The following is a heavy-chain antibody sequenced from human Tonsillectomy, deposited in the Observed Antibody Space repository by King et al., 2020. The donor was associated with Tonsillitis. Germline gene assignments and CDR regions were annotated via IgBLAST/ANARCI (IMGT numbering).Heavy chain of an antibody. D-gene: IGHD4/OR15-4a*01. CDR1: GFTFSSYD. CDR3: ARNRDDYIFDY. J-gene: IGHJ4*02. CDR2: ISYDGSNK. Sequence: VQLVESGGGVVQPGRSLRLSCAASGFTFSSYDMHWVRQAPGKGLEWVAVISYDGSNKYYADSVQGRFTMSRDNSKNTLYLQMHSLRAEDTAVYYCARNRDDYIFDYWGQGTLVPVPS. V-gene: IGHV3-33*05.